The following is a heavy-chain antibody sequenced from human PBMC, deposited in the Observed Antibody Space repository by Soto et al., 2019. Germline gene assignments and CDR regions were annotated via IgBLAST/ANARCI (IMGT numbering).Heavy chain of an antibody. J-gene: IGHJ4*02. CDR1: RFIFSNFA. CDR3: VTAVRTRLDN. D-gene: IGHD3-10*01. CDR2: IRQSGDRS. V-gene: IGHV3-23*01. Sequence: GGSLTLSCAASRFIFSNFAMYWVRRAPGKGLEWVSSIRQSGDRSSYADSAKGRFTISRDNSKNTLYLQMNGLRLDDTAVYYCVTAVRTRLDNWGPGTLVTVSS.